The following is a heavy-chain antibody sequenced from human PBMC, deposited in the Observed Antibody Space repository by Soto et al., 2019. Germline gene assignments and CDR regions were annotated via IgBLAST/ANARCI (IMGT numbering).Heavy chain of an antibody. J-gene: IGHJ4*02. V-gene: IGHV3-23*01. Sequence: EVLLLDSGGGLVQPGGSLRLSCAASGFTFSNYAMTWVRQAPGKGPEWISTVNNGGGGTYYADSVKGRFTISRDNSKNTLYLQVGSLRAEDTAVYYCAKERLGRGMDYWGQGILVTVSS. CDR3: AKERLGRGMDY. CDR2: VNNGGGGT. CDR1: GFTFSNYA. D-gene: IGHD3-10*01.